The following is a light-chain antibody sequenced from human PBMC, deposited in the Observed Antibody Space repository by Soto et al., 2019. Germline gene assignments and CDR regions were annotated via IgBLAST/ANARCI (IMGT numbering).Light chain of an antibody. CDR3: QQYGSSLFT. CDR2: GAS. Sequence: EIVLTQSPGTLSLSPGERATLSCRASQSVSSSYLAWYQQKPGQAPRLLIYGASSRATDIPDRFSGSGSGTDFTLTISSLEPEDFAVYYCQQYGSSLFTFGPGTKVDIK. V-gene: IGKV3-20*01. J-gene: IGKJ3*01. CDR1: QSVSSSY.